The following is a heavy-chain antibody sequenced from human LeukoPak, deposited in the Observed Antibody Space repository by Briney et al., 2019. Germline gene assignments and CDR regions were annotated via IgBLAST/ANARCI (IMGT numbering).Heavy chain of an antibody. CDR3: ARGYSGSYLPAGHDAFDI. Sequence: PGGSLRLSCAASGFTFSSYDVHWVRQATGKGLEWVSAIGTAGDTYYPGSVKGRFTISRENAKNSLYLQMNSLRAGDTAVYYCARGYSGSYLPAGHDAFDIWGQGTMVTVSS. CDR2: IGTAGDT. D-gene: IGHD1-26*01. J-gene: IGHJ3*02. V-gene: IGHV3-13*01. CDR1: GFTFSSYD.